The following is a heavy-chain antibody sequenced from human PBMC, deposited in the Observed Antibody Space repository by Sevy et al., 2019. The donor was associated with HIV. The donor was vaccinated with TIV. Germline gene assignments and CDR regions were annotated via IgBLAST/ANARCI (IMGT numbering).Heavy chain of an antibody. D-gene: IGHD1-26*01. Sequence: SETLSLTCTVSNGSISDYYWSWIWQPPGKGLEWIGYIYYTGSTNYNPSLKSRVTISIDTSKSQFSLKLSSVTAADTAVYFCARREDNWFDPWGQGTLVTVSS. CDR1: NGSISDYY. CDR2: IYYTGST. V-gene: IGHV4-59*01. CDR3: ARREDNWFDP. J-gene: IGHJ5*02.